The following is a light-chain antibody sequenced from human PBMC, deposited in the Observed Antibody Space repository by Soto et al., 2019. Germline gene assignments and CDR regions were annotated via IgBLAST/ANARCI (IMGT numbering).Light chain of an antibody. CDR2: GVT. Sequence: QSVLTQPASVSGSPGQSITISCTGTSSDIGAYNYVSWYQQYPGKAPKLMIYGVTNRPSGVSNRFSGSKTGNTASLTISGLQAEDEADYYCFSHRSGDSHVFGTATRSPS. CDR3: FSHRSGDSHV. J-gene: IGLJ1*01. V-gene: IGLV2-14*01. CDR1: SSDIGAYNY.